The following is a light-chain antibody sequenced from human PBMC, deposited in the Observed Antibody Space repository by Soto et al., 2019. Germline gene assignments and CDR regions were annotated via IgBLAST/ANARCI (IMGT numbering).Light chain of an antibody. V-gene: IGKV3-11*01. CDR3: QQRATWPWT. J-gene: IGKJ1*01. Sequence: IVLTQSPATLSFSPGERATLSCRASQSIAIYLAWYQQRSGQSPRLLIYDTFNRAPGIPDRFSGSGSGTDFTLTISRLEPEDFAVYYCQQRATWPWTFGQGTTVEIK. CDR2: DTF. CDR1: QSIAIY.